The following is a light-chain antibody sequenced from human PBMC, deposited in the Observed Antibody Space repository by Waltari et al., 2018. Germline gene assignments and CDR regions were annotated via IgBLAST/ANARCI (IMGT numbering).Light chain of an antibody. Sequence: IVMTQSPHSLAVSLGERATINCKSSQSIFYTSNDKNYLAWYQHRPGQPPKLHIYWASTRASGVPDRVSGSVSGTDFTLTISNLQAEDVSVYFCQQYYTTPRTFGQGTKVEIK. V-gene: IGKV4-1*01. CDR2: WAS. J-gene: IGKJ1*01. CDR1: QSIFYTSNDKNY. CDR3: QQYYTTPRT.